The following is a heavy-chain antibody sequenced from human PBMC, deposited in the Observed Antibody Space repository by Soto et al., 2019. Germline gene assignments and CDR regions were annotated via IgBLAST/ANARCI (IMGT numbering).Heavy chain of an antibody. CDR2: ISGYNGYP. J-gene: IGHJ4*02. V-gene: IGHV1-18*04. Sequence: QIHLVQSGAEVRKPGASVNVSCKTSGYIFTNYGVSWVRQAPGEGLEVVGWISGYNGYPKYGQRFQGRVTLSTDTSTTTGYMELMNLRSDDTAVYYCARGSSGALYDYWGQGTLLTVSS. CDR3: ARGSSGALYDY. CDR1: GYIFTNYG.